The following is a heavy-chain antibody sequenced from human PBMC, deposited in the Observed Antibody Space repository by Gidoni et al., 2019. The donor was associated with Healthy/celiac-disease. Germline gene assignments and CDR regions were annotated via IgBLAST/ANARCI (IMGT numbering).Heavy chain of an antibody. V-gene: IGHV4-34*01. Sequence: QVQLQQWGAGLLKPSETLSLPCAVYGWSFSGYYWSWIRQPPGKGLEWIGEINHSGSTNYNPSLKRRVTISVDTSKNQFSLKLSSVTAADTAVYYCARGKGRIAARRGNLVIDYWGQGTLVTVSS. J-gene: IGHJ4*02. CDR3: ARGKGRIAARRGNLVIDY. D-gene: IGHD6-6*01. CDR1: GWSFSGYY. CDR2: INHSGST.